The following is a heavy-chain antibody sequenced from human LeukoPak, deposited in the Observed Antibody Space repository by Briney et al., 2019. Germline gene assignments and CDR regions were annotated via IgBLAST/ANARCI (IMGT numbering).Heavy chain of an antibody. Sequence: GGSLRLSCAASGFTFSSYAMSWVRQAPGKGLEWVSAISGSGGSTYYADSVKGRFTISRDNSKNTLYLQMDSLRAEDTAVYYCAKNQWELLYPYWGQGTLVTVSS. V-gene: IGHV3-23*01. CDR2: ISGSGGST. D-gene: IGHD1-26*01. CDR1: GFTFSSYA. CDR3: AKNQWELLYPY. J-gene: IGHJ4*02.